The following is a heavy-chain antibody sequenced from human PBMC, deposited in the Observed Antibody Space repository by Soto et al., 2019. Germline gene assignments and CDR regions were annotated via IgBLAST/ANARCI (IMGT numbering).Heavy chain of an antibody. CDR2: IIPIFGTA. Sequence: ASVKVSCKASGGTFSSYAISWVRQAPGQGLEWMGGIIPIFGTANYAQKFQGRVTITADESTSTAYMELSSLRSEDTAVYYCATSGYSGYSGVYYYYGMDVWGQGTTVTVSS. CDR3: ATSGYSGYSGVYYYYGMDV. J-gene: IGHJ6*02. V-gene: IGHV1-69*13. CDR1: GGTFSSYA. D-gene: IGHD5-12*01.